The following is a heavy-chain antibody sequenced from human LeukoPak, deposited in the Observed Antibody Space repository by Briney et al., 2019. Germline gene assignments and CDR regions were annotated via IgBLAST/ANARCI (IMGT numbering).Heavy chain of an antibody. CDR3: ARSANYFDTSGQGY. CDR2: TNRDDSDT. V-gene: IGHV3-74*01. J-gene: IGHJ4*02. CDR1: GFTFSGYW. D-gene: IGHD3-22*01. Sequence: GGSLRLSCAASGFTFSGYWMHWVRQAPGKGLVWVSRTNRDDSDTSYADSVKGRFTISRDKAKSTLYLQMSSLRVEDTAVYYCARSANYFDTSGQGYWGQGTLVTVSS.